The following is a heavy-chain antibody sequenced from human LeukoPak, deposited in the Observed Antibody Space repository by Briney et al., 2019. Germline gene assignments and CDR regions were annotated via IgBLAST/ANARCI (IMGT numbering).Heavy chain of an antibody. CDR2: IRGSGGST. V-gene: IGHV3-23*01. CDR1: GFTFSSYG. Sequence: GGSLRLSCAASGFTFSSYGMSWVRQAPGKGLEWVSVIRGSGGSTYYADSVKGRFTISRDNSRNTLYLQMNSLRAEDTAVYYCASGAGWVFDNWGQGTLVTVSS. CDR3: ASGAGWVFDN. J-gene: IGHJ4*02. D-gene: IGHD6-19*01.